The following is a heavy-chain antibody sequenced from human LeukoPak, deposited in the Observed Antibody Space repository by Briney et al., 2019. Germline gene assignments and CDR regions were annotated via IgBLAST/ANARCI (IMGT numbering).Heavy chain of an antibody. CDR3: ARDRFNYDFWSGSIDY. Sequence: GRSLRLSCAASGFTFDDYAMHWVRQAPGKGLGWVAVISYDGSNKYYADSVKGRFTISRDNSKNTLYLQMNSLRAEDTAVYYCARDRFNYDFWSGSIDYWGQGTLVTAPS. CDR1: GFTFDDYA. D-gene: IGHD3-3*01. J-gene: IGHJ4*02. V-gene: IGHV3-30-3*01. CDR2: ISYDGSNK.